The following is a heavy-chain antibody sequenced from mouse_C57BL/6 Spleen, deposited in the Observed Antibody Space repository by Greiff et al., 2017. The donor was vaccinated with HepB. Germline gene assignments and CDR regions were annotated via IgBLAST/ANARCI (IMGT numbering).Heavy chain of an antibody. V-gene: IGHV3-6*01. CDR3: AREGY. CDR1: GYSITSGYY. J-gene: IGHJ2*01. CDR2: ISYDGSN. Sequence: EVKLQESGPGLVKPSQSLSLTCSVTGYSITSGYYWNWIRQFPGNKLEWMGYISYDGSNNYNPSLKNRISITRDTSKNQFFLKLNSVTTEDTATYYSAREGYWGQGTTLTVSS.